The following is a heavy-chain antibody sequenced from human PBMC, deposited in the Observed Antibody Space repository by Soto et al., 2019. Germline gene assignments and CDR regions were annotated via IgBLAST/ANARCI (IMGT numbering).Heavy chain of an antibody. CDR2: INSDGSNT. CDR3: ARDLVAKDAFDI. CDR1: GFTLSSFW. V-gene: IGHV3-74*01. Sequence: EVQLVESGGGLVQPGGSLRLSCAASGFTLSSFWIHWFRQAPGKGLVWVSRINSDGSNTRYADSVRGRFTISRDNAKHTLYLQMNSLGAEDTAVYYCARDLVAKDAFDIWGQGTMVTVSS. J-gene: IGHJ3*02. D-gene: IGHD2-8*02.